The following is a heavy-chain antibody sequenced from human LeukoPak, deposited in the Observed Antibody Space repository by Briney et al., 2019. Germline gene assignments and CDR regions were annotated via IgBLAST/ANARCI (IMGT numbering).Heavy chain of an antibody. Sequence: QPGGSLRLSCAAFGFTVSSNYMSWVRQAPGKGLEWVSVIFGGGGTYYGDSVRGRFTISRDNSKNTLYLQMNSLRAEDTAVYYCARDLFYSSGPTKDYWGQGTLVTVSS. J-gene: IGHJ4*02. D-gene: IGHD6-19*01. CDR2: IFGGGGT. V-gene: IGHV3-53*01. CDR3: ARDLFYSSGPTKDY. CDR1: GFTVSSNY.